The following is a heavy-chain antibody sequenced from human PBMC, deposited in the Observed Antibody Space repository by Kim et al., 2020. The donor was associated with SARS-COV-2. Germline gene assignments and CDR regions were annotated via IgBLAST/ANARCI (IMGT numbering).Heavy chain of an antibody. V-gene: IGHV1-18*01. J-gene: IGHJ4*02. CDR3: ARGAYGDVSFDY. D-gene: IGHD4-17*01. Sequence: YAQKVQGRVTMTTDTSTNTAYMGLWSLRSDDTAMYYCARGAYGDVSFDYWGQGTLVTVSS.